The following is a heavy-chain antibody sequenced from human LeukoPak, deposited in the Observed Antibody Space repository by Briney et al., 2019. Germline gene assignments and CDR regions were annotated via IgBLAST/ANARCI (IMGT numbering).Heavy chain of an antibody. Sequence: GSSVKVSCRASGGTFSSYAISWVRQAPGQGLEWMGGIIPIFGTANYAQKFQGRVTITADKSTSTAYMELSSLRSDDTAVYYCARDLSGYYDSSGSDGFDFWGQGTMLTVSS. CDR3: ARDLSGYYDSSGSDGFDF. J-gene: IGHJ3*01. V-gene: IGHV1-69*06. D-gene: IGHD3-22*01. CDR2: IIPIFGTA. CDR1: GGTFSSYA.